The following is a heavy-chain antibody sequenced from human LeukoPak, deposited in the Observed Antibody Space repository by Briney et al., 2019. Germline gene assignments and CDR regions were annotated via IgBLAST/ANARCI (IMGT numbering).Heavy chain of an antibody. CDR2: ISWNSGSI. CDR1: GFTFDDYA. CDR3: AKETYYDILTGAFDI. Sequence: GGSLRLSCAASGFTFDDYAVHWVRQAPGKGLEWVSGISWNSGSIGYADSVKGRFTISRDNAKNSLYLQMNSLRAEDTALYYCAKETYYDILTGAFDIWGQGTMVTVSS. J-gene: IGHJ3*02. V-gene: IGHV3-9*01. D-gene: IGHD3-9*01.